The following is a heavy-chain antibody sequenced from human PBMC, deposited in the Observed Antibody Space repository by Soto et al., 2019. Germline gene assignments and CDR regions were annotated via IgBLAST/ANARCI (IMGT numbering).Heavy chain of an antibody. J-gene: IGHJ4*02. CDR2: VSYDGNNK. V-gene: IGHV3-30*18. CDR3: AKGSTRWLQSLLDY. CDR1: GFTFGIFG. D-gene: IGHD5-12*01. Sequence: QVQLVESGGGVVQPGRSLRLSCAASGFTFGIFGMHWVRQAPGKGLEWVAVVSYDGNNKYYADSVKGRFTISRDNSKNTLYLQMNNLRAEDTALYYCAKGSTRWLQSLLDYWGQGILVTVSS.